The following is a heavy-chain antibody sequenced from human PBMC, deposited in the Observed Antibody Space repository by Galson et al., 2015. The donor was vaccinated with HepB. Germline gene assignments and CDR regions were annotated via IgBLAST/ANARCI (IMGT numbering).Heavy chain of an antibody. CDR3: ARDPQGDPFDY. V-gene: IGHV3-30*04. CDR2: ISYDGNSK. J-gene: IGHJ4*02. CDR1: QFTFSTYA. Sequence: SLRLSCAASQFTFSTYATHWVRQAPGKGLEWVAVISYDGNSKSYAHSVEGRFTISRDNSKNKLYLQMNSLRAEDTALYYCARDPQGDPFDYWGQGTLVIVSS. D-gene: IGHD3-16*01.